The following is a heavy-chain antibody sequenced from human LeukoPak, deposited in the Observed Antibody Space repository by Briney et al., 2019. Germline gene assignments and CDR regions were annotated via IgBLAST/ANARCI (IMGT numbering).Heavy chain of an antibody. V-gene: IGHV3-9*01. D-gene: IGHD1/OR15-1a*01. CDR1: GFTFDDYA. Sequence: GRSLRLSCAASGFTFDDYAMHWVRQAPGKGLEWVSGISWNSGSIGYADSVKGRFTISRDNAKNSLYLQMNSLRAEDTAMYYCAKGTKPVMTIPDYWGQGILVTVSS. J-gene: IGHJ4*02. CDR3: AKGTKPVMTIPDY. CDR2: ISWNSGSI.